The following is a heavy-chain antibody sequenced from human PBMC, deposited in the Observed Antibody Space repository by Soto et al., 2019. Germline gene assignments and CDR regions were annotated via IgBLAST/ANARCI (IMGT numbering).Heavy chain of an antibody. CDR3: ARRGYSSSWYYYYYYGMDV. CDR2: MNPNSGNT. J-gene: IGHJ6*02. V-gene: IGHV1-8*01. Sequence: QVQLVQSGAEVKKPGASVKVSCKASGYTFTSYDINWVRQATGQGLEWMGWMNPNSGNTGYAQKFQGRVTMTRITSISTASMELSSLRSEDTAVYYCARRGYSSSWYYYYYYGMDVWGQGTTVTVSS. D-gene: IGHD6-13*01. CDR1: GYTFTSYD.